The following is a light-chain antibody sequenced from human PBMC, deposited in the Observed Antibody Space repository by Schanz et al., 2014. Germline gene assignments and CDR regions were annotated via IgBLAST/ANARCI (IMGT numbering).Light chain of an antibody. J-gene: IGLJ3*02. Sequence: QSVLTQPPSLSAAPGQRVTISCSGGTSNIANRYVSWYQQVPGTAPKLLIYGNSNRPSGVPDRFSGSTSDTSASLAITGLQAEDEADYYCSSYMSSSHWVFGGGTKLTVL. V-gene: IGLV1-40*02. CDR2: GNS. CDR1: TSNIANRY. CDR3: SSYMSSSHWV.